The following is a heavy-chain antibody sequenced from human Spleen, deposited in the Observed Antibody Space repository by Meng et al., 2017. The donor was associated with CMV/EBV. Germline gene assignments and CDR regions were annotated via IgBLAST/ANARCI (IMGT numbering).Heavy chain of an antibody. CDR3: ARDLFAWAVPSTPFDF. D-gene: IGHD3-16*01. V-gene: IGHV3-23*01. CDR2: TTGSGGST. Sequence: GFTLPNFAMTWVRQAPGKGLERVSTTTGSGGSTYYADSVTGRFTISRDSSKNEVYLQMNSLRSEDSAVYFCARDLFAWAVPSTPFDFWGQGTLVTVSS. CDR1: GFTLPNFA. J-gene: IGHJ4*02.